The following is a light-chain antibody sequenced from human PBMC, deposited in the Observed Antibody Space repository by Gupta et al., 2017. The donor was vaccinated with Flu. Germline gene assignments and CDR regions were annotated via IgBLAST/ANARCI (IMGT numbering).Light chain of an antibody. CDR3: QQSYSSLPIT. CDR2: AAS. J-gene: IGKJ5*01. Sequence: DIQMTQSPSSLSASVGDRVTITCRASQSISNYLNWYQQKPGKAPELLIYAASSFQSGVPSRFSGSGSGTDFTLTISSLQPEDFATYYCQQSYSSLPITFGQGTRLEIK. CDR1: QSISNY. V-gene: IGKV1-39*01.